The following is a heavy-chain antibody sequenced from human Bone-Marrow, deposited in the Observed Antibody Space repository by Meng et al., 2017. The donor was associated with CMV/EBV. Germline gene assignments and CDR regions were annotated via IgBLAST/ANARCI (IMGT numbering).Heavy chain of an antibody. Sequence: GESLKISCAASGFTFSSYWMSWVRQAPGKGLEWVANIKQDGSEKYYVDSVKGRFTISRDNSKNTLYLQMNSLRAEDTAVYYCGKGGIVVVPAADFDDWGQGTRVTLSS. CDR3: GKGGIVVVPAADFDD. J-gene: IGHJ4*02. D-gene: IGHD2-2*01. CDR1: GFTFSSYW. V-gene: IGHV3-7*01. CDR2: IKQDGSEK.